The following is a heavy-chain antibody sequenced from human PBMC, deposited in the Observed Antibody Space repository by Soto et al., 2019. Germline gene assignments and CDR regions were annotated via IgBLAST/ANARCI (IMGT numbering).Heavy chain of an antibody. Sequence: SETLSLTCTVSGGSISSGDSYWSWIRQPPGKGLEWIGYIYYTGSTYYNPSLESRVTISVDTSKNQFSLKLNSMTAADTAVYYCEREGAARYNYYYGTDVWGQGTTVTVSS. V-gene: IGHV4-30-4*01. CDR3: EREGAARYNYYYGTDV. D-gene: IGHD3-9*01. CDR1: GGSISSGDSY. CDR2: IYYTGST. J-gene: IGHJ6*02.